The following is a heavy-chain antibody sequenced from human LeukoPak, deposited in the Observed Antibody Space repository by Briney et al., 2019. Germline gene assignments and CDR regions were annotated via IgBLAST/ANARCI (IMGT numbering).Heavy chain of an antibody. D-gene: IGHD6-19*01. Sequence: SETLSLTCTVSGGSIRSSSYSWGWIRQPPGKGLEWIGSIYYSGSTYYNPSLKSRVTISVDTTKNQFSLKLSSVTAADTAVYYCARHLYSSGWQYAFDIWGQGTMVTVSS. CDR2: IYYSGST. V-gene: IGHV4-39*01. J-gene: IGHJ3*02. CDR1: GGSIRSSSYS. CDR3: ARHLYSSGWQYAFDI.